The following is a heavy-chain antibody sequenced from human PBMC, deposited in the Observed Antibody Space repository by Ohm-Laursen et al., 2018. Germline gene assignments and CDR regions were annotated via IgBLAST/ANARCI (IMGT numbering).Heavy chain of an antibody. D-gene: IGHD5-18*01. Sequence: GTLSLTCTVSGGSINNYHWSWIRQPAGKGLEWIGRIYTSGSTNYNPSLKSRVTMSIGTSKNQFSLKLSSVTAADTAMYYCARGGYSYGLGNWYFDLWGRGTLVTVSS. V-gene: IGHV4-4*07. CDR2: IYTSGST. CDR1: GGSINNYH. CDR3: ARGGYSYGLGNWYFDL. J-gene: IGHJ2*01.